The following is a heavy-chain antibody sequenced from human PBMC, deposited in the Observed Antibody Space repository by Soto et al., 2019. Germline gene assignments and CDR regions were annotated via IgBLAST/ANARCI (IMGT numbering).Heavy chain of an antibody. CDR1: GYTFTSNV. Sequence: QVPLVQSGAEVMKPGASVKVSCKASGYTFTSNVISWVRQAPGQGLEWMGWISAYNGNTNYAHKLQGRVTMTTETSTSTAYMALRSVRSDDTAVYYCVRNPGFRSDYWGQGTLITVSS. V-gene: IGHV1-18*01. CDR3: VRNPGFRSDY. CDR2: ISAYNGNT. D-gene: IGHD3-9*01. J-gene: IGHJ4*02.